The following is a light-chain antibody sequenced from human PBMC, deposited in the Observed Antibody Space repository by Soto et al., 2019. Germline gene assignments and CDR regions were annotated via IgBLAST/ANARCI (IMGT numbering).Light chain of an antibody. Sequence: PASVSGSPGQSITISCTGSSSDVGAYNYVSWYQQHPGEAPKLMTYEVSNRPSGVSNRFSGSKSGNTASLTISGLQAEDEAYYYCSSYTSSSTVVFGGGTKVTVL. V-gene: IGLV2-14*01. J-gene: IGLJ2*01. CDR1: SSDVGAYNY. CDR2: EVS. CDR3: SSYTSSSTVV.